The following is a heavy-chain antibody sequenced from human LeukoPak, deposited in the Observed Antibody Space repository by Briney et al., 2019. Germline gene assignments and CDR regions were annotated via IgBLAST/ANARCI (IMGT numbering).Heavy chain of an antibody. CDR1: GFTFSSYW. Sequence: VGSLRLSCAASGFTFSSYWMSWVRQAPGKGLEWVANIKQDGSEKYYVDSVKGRFTISRDNAKNSLYLQMNSLRAEDTAVYYCARDGRYCSSTSCYANYYYYMDVWGKGTTVTVSS. CDR3: ARDGRYCSSTSCYANYYYYMDV. D-gene: IGHD2-2*01. J-gene: IGHJ6*03. CDR2: IKQDGSEK. V-gene: IGHV3-7*01.